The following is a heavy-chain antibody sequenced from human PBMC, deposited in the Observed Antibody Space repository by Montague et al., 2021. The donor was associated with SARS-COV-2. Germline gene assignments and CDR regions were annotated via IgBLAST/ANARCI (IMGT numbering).Heavy chain of an antibody. CDR1: GDSVSSQSVA. V-gene: IGHV6-1*01. CDR2: TYYRYKWDS. Sequence: CAIPGDSVSSQSVAWNWIRQSPSRGLEWLGRTYYRYKWDSDYAESVKRRLVITPDTSKNQVSLQLNSVIPEDTAVYFCASSGITLTGLDAFDIWGQGTMVTVSS. J-gene: IGHJ3*02. CDR3: ASSGITLTGLDAFDI. D-gene: IGHD3-9*01.